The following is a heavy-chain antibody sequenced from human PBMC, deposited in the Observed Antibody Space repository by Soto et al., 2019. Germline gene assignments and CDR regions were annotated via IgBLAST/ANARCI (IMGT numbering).Heavy chain of an antibody. CDR2: IIPIFSTA. CDR3: AGRCDGTNCLGHFDY. CDR1: GGTFNNSV. J-gene: IGHJ4*02. Sequence: ASVQVSSKASGGTFNNSVINWVRQAPLQGLEWMAGIIPIFSTANYAQKFQGRVTITADKSTSTAYMELNSLRSEDTAVYYCAGRCDGTNCLGHFDYWGQGTQVTVSS. V-gene: IGHV1-69*06. D-gene: IGHD2-2*01.